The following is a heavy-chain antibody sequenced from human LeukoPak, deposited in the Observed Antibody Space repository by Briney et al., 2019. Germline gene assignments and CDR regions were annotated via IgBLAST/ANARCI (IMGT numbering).Heavy chain of an antibody. Sequence: SETLSLTCTVSGGSISSSSYYWGWIRQPPGRGLEWIGSIYYSGSTYYNPSLKSRVTISVDTSKNQFSLKLSSVTAADTAVYYCARLQNRGYCSGTSCYIYFGDYWGQGTLVTVSS. V-gene: IGHV4-39*01. CDR1: GGSISSSSYY. CDR2: IYYSGST. CDR3: ARLQNRGYCSGTSCYIYFGDY. J-gene: IGHJ4*02. D-gene: IGHD2-2*02.